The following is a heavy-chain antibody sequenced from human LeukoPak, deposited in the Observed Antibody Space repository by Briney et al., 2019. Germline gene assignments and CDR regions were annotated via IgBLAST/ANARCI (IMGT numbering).Heavy chain of an antibody. D-gene: IGHD5-24*01. Sequence: PSETLSLTCTVAGGSISSYYWSWIRQPPGKGLEGIGYIYYSGSTNYNPSLKSRVTISVDTSKNQFSLKLSSVTAADTAVYYCARGEMATSNWFDPWGQGTLVTVSS. CDR3: ARGEMATSNWFDP. CDR2: IYYSGST. J-gene: IGHJ5*02. V-gene: IGHV4-59*01. CDR1: GGSISSYY.